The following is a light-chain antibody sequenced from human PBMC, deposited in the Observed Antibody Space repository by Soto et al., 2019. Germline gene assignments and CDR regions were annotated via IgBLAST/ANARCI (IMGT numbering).Light chain of an antibody. V-gene: IGKV1D-13*01. CDR2: DAS. CDR3: QQFNNYPRT. Sequence: AIQLTQSPSSMSAFVGDRVTITCRASHDISSALAWYQQKPGRAPKLLIYDASKLQSGVPSRFSGSGYGTDFTLTISSLQPEDFATYPCQQFNNYPRTFGQGTKLDIK. J-gene: IGKJ1*01. CDR1: HDISSA.